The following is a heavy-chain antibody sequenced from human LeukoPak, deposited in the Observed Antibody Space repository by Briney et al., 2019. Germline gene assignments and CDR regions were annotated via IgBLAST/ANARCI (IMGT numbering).Heavy chain of an antibody. V-gene: IGHV4-4*07. CDR2: IYSSGST. Sequence: SETLSRTCSVSGGSTNSYYWSWIRQSGGKGLEWIGRIYSSGSTVYNPSLNSRLTMSIDTSKNQFSLTLKSVTATDTAVYYCARVKASSTSWTFDQWGQGALVTVSS. J-gene: IGHJ4*02. CDR1: GGSTNSYY. D-gene: IGHD2-2*01. CDR3: ARVKASSTSWTFDQ.